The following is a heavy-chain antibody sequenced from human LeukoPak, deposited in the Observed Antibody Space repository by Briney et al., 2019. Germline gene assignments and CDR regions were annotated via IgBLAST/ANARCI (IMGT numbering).Heavy chain of an antibody. CDR1: GFTFSSYD. CDR2: IGTAGDT. Sequence: PGGSLRLSCAASGFTFSSYDMHWVRQATGKGLEWVSVIGTAGDTYYAGSVKGRFTISRENAKNSLYLQMNSLRAGDTAVYYCARKPPSGSYDYWGQGTLVTVSS. CDR3: ARKPPSGSYDY. V-gene: IGHV3-13*04. D-gene: IGHD1-26*01. J-gene: IGHJ4*02.